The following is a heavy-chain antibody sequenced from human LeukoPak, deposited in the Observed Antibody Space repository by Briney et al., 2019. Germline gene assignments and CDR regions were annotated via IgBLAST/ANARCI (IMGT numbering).Heavy chain of an antibody. CDR1: GYTFTSYA. V-gene: IGHV1-3*01. D-gene: IGHD6-19*01. CDR2: INAGNGNT. Sequence: ASVTVSCTASGYTFTSYAMHWVRQAPGQRLEWMGWINAGNGNTKYSQKFQGRVTITRDTSASTAYMELSSLRSEDTAVYYCARGEQWLTNDAFDIWGQGTMVTVSS. CDR3: ARGEQWLTNDAFDI. J-gene: IGHJ3*02.